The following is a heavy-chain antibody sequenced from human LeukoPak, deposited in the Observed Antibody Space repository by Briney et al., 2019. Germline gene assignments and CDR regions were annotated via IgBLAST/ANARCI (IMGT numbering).Heavy chain of an antibody. V-gene: IGHV1-18*01. D-gene: IGHD3-22*01. Sequence: GASVKVSCKASGYTFTSYGISWVRQAPGQGLEWMGWISAYNGNTNYAQKLQGRVTMTTDTSTSTAYMELSSLRSEDTAVYYCARDHRYYDSSGYRDYWGQGTLVTVSS. CDR2: ISAYNGNT. J-gene: IGHJ4*02. CDR3: ARDHRYYDSSGYRDY. CDR1: GYTFTSYG.